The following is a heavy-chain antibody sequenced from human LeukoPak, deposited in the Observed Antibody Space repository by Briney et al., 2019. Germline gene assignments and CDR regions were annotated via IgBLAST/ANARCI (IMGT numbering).Heavy chain of an antibody. CDR2: IKEDGSEK. CDR1: GFTFSGCW. D-gene: IGHD5-24*01. V-gene: IGHV3-7*01. Sequence: GGSLRVSCAASGFTFSGCWMNWVRQAPGKGLEWVANIKEDGSEKYYVESVKGRFTISRDNAKKSLYLQMNSLRAEDTAIYYCAARDGYNSLDYWGQGTLVTVSS. J-gene: IGHJ4*02. CDR3: AARDGYNSLDY.